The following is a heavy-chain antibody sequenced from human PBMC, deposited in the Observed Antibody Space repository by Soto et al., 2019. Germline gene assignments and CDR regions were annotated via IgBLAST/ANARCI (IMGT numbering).Heavy chain of an antibody. J-gene: IGHJ4*02. Sequence: SETLSLTCTVSGGSVSSGDYFWSWIRQPPGKGLEWIGYIYDSGSSYYNPSLKSRVTMSVDTSENQFSLKLRSVTAADTAMYYCAREKGYISGPKNFDSWGQGTLVTVSS. V-gene: IGHV4-30-4*01. CDR3: AREKGYISGPKNFDS. CDR2: IYDSGSS. CDR1: GGSVSSGDYF. D-gene: IGHD5-12*01.